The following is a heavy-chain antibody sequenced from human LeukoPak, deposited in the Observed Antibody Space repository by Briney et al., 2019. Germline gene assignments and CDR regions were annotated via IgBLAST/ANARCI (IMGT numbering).Heavy chain of an antibody. J-gene: IGHJ6*03. CDR1: GFTFSSYS. CDR2: ISSSSSTI. V-gene: IGHV3-48*01. Sequence: GGSLRLPCAASGFTFSSYSMNWDRQAPGKGLEWVSYISSSSSTIYYADSVKGRFTISRDNAKNSLYLQMNSLRAEDTAVYYCARAQSDFWSSPPYMDVWGKGTTVTVSS. D-gene: IGHD3-3*01. CDR3: ARAQSDFWSSPPYMDV.